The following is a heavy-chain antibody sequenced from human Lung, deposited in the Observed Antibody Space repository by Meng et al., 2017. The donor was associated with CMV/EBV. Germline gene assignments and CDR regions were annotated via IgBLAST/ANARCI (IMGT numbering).Heavy chain of an antibody. CDR1: GGSISSSNW. CDR2: IYHSGST. CDR3: ARVGQWLPIDY. J-gene: IGHJ4*02. D-gene: IGHD6-19*01. Sequence: QDQPRGPGPGSVKPSGTSSLTCAVSGGSISSSNWWSWVRQPPGKGLEWIGEIYHSGSTNYNPSLKSRVTISVDKSKNQFSLNLSSVTAADTAVYYCARVGQWLPIDYWGQGTLVTVSS. V-gene: IGHV4-4*02.